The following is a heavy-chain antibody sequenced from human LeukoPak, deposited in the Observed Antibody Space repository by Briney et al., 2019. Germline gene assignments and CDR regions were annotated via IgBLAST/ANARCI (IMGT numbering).Heavy chain of an antibody. V-gene: IGHV3-23*01. CDR3: AKDLGGYCSGGSCYAGDFDY. CDR2: ISGSGGST. CDR1: GFTLSSYA. Sequence: PGGSLRLSCAASGFTLSSYAMSWVRQAPGKGLEWVSAISGSGGSTYYADSVKGRFTISRDNSKNTLYLQMNSLRAEDTAVYYCAKDLGGYCSGGSCYAGDFDYWGQGTLVTVSS. J-gene: IGHJ4*02. D-gene: IGHD2-15*01.